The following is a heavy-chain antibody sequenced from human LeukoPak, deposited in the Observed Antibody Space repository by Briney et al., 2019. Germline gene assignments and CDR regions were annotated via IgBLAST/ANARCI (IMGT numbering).Heavy chain of an antibody. Sequence: ASVKVSCKASGYTFTGYYMHWVRQAPGQGLEWMGWINLNSGGTNYAQKFQGRVTMTRDTSISTAYMELSRLRSDDTAVYYCARDSIPTYYYDSSPGDYFDYWGQGTLVTVSS. CDR1: GYTFTGYY. D-gene: IGHD3-22*01. J-gene: IGHJ4*02. CDR2: INLNSGGT. V-gene: IGHV1-2*02. CDR3: ARDSIPTYYYDSSPGDYFDY.